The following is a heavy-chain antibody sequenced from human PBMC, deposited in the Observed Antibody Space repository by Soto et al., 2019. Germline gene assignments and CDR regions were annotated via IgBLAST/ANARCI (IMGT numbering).Heavy chain of an antibody. V-gene: IGHV4-31*03. Sequence: QVQLQESGPGLVKPSQTLSLTCTVSGGSISSGGYYWSWIRQHPGKGLEWIGYIYYSGSTYYNPSLKRRVTISVDTPKNQFSLKLSSVTAADTAGYYCARVVGYSGYDYQPTRHFDYWGQGTLVTVSS. CDR2: IYYSGST. CDR1: GGSISSGGYY. CDR3: ARVVGYSGYDYQPTRHFDY. J-gene: IGHJ4*02. D-gene: IGHD5-12*01.